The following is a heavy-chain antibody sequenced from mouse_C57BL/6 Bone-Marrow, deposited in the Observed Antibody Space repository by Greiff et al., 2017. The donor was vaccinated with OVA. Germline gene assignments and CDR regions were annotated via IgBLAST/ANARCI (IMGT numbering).Heavy chain of an antibody. V-gene: IGHV14-4*01. D-gene: IGHD2-5*01. J-gene: IGHJ4*01. CDR3: TTHYSNSYYAMDY. CDR2: IDPKNGDT. CDR1: GFNIKDDY. Sequence: EVQLQQSGAELVRPGASVKLSCTASGFNIKDDYMHWVKQRPEQGLEWIGWIDPKNGDTEYASKFQGKATITADTSSNTAYLQLSSLTSEDTAVYYCTTHYSNSYYAMDYWGQGTSVTVSS.